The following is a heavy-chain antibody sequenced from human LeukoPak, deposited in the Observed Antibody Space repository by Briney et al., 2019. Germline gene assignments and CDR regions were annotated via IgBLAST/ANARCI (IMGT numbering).Heavy chain of an antibody. V-gene: IGHV3-33*01. CDR1: GFTFSNHG. CDR3: ARARNTRYYSWWYFDL. J-gene: IGHJ2*01. D-gene: IGHD2-15*01. Sequence: GGSLRLSCAASGFTFSNHGMHWVRQAPGKGLEWVAVIWYDGSNKYYADSVKGRFTISRGNSKNTLYLEMNSLRAEDTAVYYCARARNTRYYSWWYFDLWGRGTLVTVSS. CDR2: IWYDGSNK.